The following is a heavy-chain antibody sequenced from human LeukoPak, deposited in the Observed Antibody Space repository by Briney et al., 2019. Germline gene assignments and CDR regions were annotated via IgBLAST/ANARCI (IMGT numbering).Heavy chain of an antibody. D-gene: IGHD4-23*01. CDR2: IYYGGTT. V-gene: IGHV4-59*01. CDR1: GGSLSTYS. Sequence: SETLSLTCSVSGGSLSTYSWSWVRQSPGNRLEWIGYIYYGGTTNYNRSLRSRVTISADTAKNQFSLRLRSVTAADTAIYYCARDTTVASGMQHWGQGTLVTVSS. J-gene: IGHJ4*02. CDR3: ARDTTVASGMQH.